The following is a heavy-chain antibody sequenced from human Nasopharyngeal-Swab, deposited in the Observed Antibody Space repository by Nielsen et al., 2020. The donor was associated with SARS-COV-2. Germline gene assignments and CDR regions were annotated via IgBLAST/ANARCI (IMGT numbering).Heavy chain of an antibody. CDR3: ASSSSEKRGHDS. V-gene: IGHV4-4*02. CDR2: TSPYGGT. D-gene: IGHD6-6*01. Sequence: SETLSLTCAVSGRSISGTDWWSWVRQPPGKGLAWIGETSPYGGTNYNPSLKSRVIVSVDRSKNQFSLSLNSVTAADTAVYYCASSSSEKRGHDSWGQGTLVTVSS. CDR1: GRSISGTDW. J-gene: IGHJ4*02.